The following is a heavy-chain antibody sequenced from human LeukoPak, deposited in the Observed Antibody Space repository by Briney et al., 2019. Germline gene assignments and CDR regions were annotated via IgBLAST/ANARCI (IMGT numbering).Heavy chain of an antibody. J-gene: IGHJ3*02. CDR2: IYPGDSDT. Sequence: RGESLKISCKGSGYSFTSYWIGWVRQMPGKGLEWMGIIYPGDSDTRYSPSFQGQVTISADKSISTAYLQWSSLKASDTAMYYCARRSVWGSYRYPGDAFDIWGQGTMVTVSS. CDR3: ARRSVWGSYRYPGDAFDI. CDR1: GYSFTSYW. V-gene: IGHV5-51*01. D-gene: IGHD3-16*02.